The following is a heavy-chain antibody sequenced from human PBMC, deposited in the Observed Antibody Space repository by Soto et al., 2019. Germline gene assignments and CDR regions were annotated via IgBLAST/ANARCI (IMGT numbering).Heavy chain of an antibody. CDR2: IYYTGST. CDR1: GASITTAYY. J-gene: IGHJ5*02. D-gene: IGHD1-26*01. CDR3: ERGSRFDP. V-gene: IGHV4-31*03. Sequence: KTAETLSVTCTFSGASITTAYYWTWVRQHPVKGLEWIGHIYYTGSTYYNPSLKSRLNISLDTSKNQFSLQLESVTAADTAIYFCERGSRFDPWGQGTLVTVSS.